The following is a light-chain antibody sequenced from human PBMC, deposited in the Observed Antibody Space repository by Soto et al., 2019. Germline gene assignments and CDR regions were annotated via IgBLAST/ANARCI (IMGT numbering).Light chain of an antibody. Sequence: DIQMTQSPSSLSASVGGGVSITCRASQRLRNYLNWYQQKPGKAPILLISDVSNLQSGVPLRFSGGGTGTDFTLTISNLQPEDDATYFCQQYYSTPITFGPGTKVEI. V-gene: IGKV1-39*01. CDR3: QQYYSTPIT. J-gene: IGKJ3*01. CDR2: DVS. CDR1: QRLRNY.